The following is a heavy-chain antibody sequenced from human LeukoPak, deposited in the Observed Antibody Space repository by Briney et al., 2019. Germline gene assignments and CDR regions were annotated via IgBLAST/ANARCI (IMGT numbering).Heavy chain of an antibody. CDR2: INTGDIT. CDR1: GFTFDYSA. J-gene: IGHJ4*02. D-gene: IGHD3-22*01. V-gene: IGHV3-23*01. Sequence: PGGSLRLSCAASGFTFDYSAMTWVRQAPEKELEWVSTINTGDITFYANSVKGRFTISRDNSKNALFLQMNSLRAEDTAIYYCVKGGFTYYDDWGQGTLVTVSS. CDR3: VKGGFTYYDD.